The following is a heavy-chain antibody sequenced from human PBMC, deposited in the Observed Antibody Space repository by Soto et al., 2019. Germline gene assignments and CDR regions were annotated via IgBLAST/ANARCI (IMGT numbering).Heavy chain of an antibody. J-gene: IGHJ3*02. CDR2: IYYSGST. D-gene: IGHD4-17*01. CDR1: GGSISSYY. V-gene: IGHV4-59*01. Sequence: SETLSLTCTVSGGSISSYYWSWIRQPPGKGLEWIGYIYYSGSTNYNPSLKSRVTISVDTSKNQFSLKLSSVTAADTAVYYCARGRGDYWVVGTFDIWGQGTLVTVSS. CDR3: ARGRGDYWVVGTFDI.